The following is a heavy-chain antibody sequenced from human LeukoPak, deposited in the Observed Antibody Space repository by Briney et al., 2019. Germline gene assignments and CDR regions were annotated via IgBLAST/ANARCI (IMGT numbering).Heavy chain of an antibody. J-gene: IGHJ4*02. CDR1: GYTFTDYY. Sequence: ASVKVSCKASGYTFTDYYIHWVRQAPGQGLEWMGWLNPNGGGAKFAQKFQGRVTMTRDTSISTAYMELSRLRSDDTAVYYCAKRGTSGYYDYWGQGTPVTVSS. D-gene: IGHD3-3*01. CDR2: LNPNGGGA. V-gene: IGHV1-2*02. CDR3: AKRGTSGYYDY.